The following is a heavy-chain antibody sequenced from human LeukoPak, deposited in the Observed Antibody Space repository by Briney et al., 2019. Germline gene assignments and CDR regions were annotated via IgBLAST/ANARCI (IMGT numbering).Heavy chain of an antibody. V-gene: IGHV4-34*01. CDR2: INHSGST. CDR3: ARQYSSGWSLAPPYYFDY. J-gene: IGHJ4*02. CDR1: GGSFSGYY. Sequence: PSETLSLTCAVYGGSFSGYYWSWIRQPPGKGLEWIGEINHSGSTNYNPSLKSRVTISVDTSKNQFSLKLSSVTAADTAVYYCARQYSSGWSLAPPYYFDYWGQGTLVTVSS. D-gene: IGHD6-19*01.